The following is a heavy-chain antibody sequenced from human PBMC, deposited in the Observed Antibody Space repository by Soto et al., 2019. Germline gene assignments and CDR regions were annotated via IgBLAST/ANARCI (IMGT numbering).Heavy chain of an antibody. V-gene: IGHV1-69*01. CDR2: IIPVSGPA. CDR3: AGGTWEPQ. D-gene: IGHD1-26*01. J-gene: IGHJ4*02. CDR1: GGTLNNYV. Sequence: QVRLVQSGAEVKKPGSSVKVSCKASGGTLNNYVLNWVRQAPGQGLEWMGAIIPVSGPADYAQRFQGRVTITADLSTATVYMELSSLTSDDTAVYYCAGGTWEPQWGQGTLVTVSS.